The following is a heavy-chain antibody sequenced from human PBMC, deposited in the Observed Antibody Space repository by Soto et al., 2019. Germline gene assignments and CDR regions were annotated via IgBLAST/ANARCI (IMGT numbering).Heavy chain of an antibody. V-gene: IGHV3-30-3*01. CDR3: ARDDREYYFDS. J-gene: IGHJ4*02. CDR1: GFTFSSYA. CDR2: ISYDGSNK. Sequence: GGSLRLSCAASGFTFSSYAMHLVRQAPGKGLEWVAFISYDGSNKYYADSVKGRFTISRDNSKNTLYLQMNSLRAEDTAVYYCARDDREYYFDSWGQGNMVTVSS.